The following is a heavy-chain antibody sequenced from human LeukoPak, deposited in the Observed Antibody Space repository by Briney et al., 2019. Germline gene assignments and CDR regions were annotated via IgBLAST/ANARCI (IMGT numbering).Heavy chain of an antibody. J-gene: IGHJ6*03. CDR2: IYYSGST. CDR1: GGSISSSSYY. CDR3: ARDVVLEWPYYYYYMDV. V-gene: IGHV4-39*02. D-gene: IGHD3-3*01. Sequence: PSETLSLTCTVSGGSISSSSYYWGWIRQPPGKGLEWIGSIYYSGSTYYNPSLKSRVTISVDTSKNQFSLKVSSVTAADTAVYYCARDVVLEWPYYYYYMDVWGKGTTVTVSS.